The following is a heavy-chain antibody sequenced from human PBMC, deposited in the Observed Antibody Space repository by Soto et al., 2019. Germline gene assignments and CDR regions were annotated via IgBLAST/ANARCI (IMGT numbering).Heavy chain of an antibody. J-gene: IGHJ6*02. CDR2: TYYRSKWYN. Sequence: QTLSLTCAISGDSVSSNSAAWNWIRQSPSRGLEWLGRTYYRSKWYNDYAVSVKSRITINPDTSKKQLSMQLKSVTPEDTAVYYCERDWGIAVAGISYHYGMDVSGQGTTVTVSS. V-gene: IGHV6-1*01. CDR3: ERDWGIAVAGISYHYGMDV. D-gene: IGHD6-19*01. CDR1: GDSVSSNSAA.